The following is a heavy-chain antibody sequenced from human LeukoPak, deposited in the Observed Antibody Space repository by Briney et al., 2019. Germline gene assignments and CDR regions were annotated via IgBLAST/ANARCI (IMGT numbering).Heavy chain of an antibody. CDR3: ASATSSAIDY. D-gene: IGHD6-13*01. J-gene: IGHJ4*02. CDR1: GGSISSYY. Sequence: SETLSLTCTVSGGSISSYYWSWIRQPPGKGLEWIGYIYYSGSTNYNPSFKSRVTISVDTSKNQFSLKLSSVTAADTAVYYCASATSSAIDYWGQGTLVTVSS. CDR2: IYYSGST. V-gene: IGHV4-59*08.